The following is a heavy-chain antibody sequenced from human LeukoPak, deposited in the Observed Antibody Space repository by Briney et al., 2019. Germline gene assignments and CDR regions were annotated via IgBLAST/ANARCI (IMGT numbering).Heavy chain of an antibody. V-gene: IGHV4-38-2*01. CDR3: ARPSGYYNWFDP. CDR2: IYHSGST. CDR1: GGSFSGYY. Sequence: SETLSLTCAVYGGSFSGYYWGWIRQPPGKGLEWIGSIYHSGSTYYNPSLKSRVTISVDTSKNQFSLKLSSVTAADTAVYYCARPSGYYNWFDPWGQGTLVTVSS. J-gene: IGHJ5*02. D-gene: IGHD5-12*01.